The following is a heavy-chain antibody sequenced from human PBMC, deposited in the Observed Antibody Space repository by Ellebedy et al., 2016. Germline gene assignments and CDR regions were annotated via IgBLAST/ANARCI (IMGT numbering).Heavy chain of an antibody. Sequence: GGSLRLSCAASGFSFSRYAMSWVRQAPGKGLEWVSAISGSGGSTYYADSVKGRFTISRDNSKNTRYLQMNSLRAEDTAVYYCAKDQVVTDYYYYYGMDVWGQGTTVTVSS. CDR2: ISGSGGST. J-gene: IGHJ6*02. CDR1: GFSFSRYA. CDR3: AKDQVVTDYYYYYGMDV. V-gene: IGHV3-23*01. D-gene: IGHD2-21*02.